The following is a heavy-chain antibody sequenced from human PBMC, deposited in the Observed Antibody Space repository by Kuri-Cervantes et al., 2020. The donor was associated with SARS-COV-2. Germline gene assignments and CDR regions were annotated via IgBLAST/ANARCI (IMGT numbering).Heavy chain of an antibody. J-gene: IGHJ4*02. V-gene: IGHV3-30*18. CDR3: VKSSYGGSSSWPDY. CDR1: GFTFSSYG. Sequence: GESLKISCAASGFTFSSYGMHWVRQAPGKGLEWVAVISYDGSSKYYADSVKGRLTISRDNSKNTLYLQMSSLRAEDTAVYYCVKSSYGGSSSWPDYWGQGTLVTVSS. CDR2: ISYDGSSK. D-gene: IGHD6-13*01.